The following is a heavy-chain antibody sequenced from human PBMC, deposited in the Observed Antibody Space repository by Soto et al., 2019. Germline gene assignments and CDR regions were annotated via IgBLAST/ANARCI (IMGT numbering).Heavy chain of an antibody. V-gene: IGHV3-74*01. D-gene: IGHD3-10*01. Sequence: EVQLVESGGGLVQSGGSLRLSCAASGFTFSSYWMHWVRQAPGKGLVWVSRIKGDGISTNYADSVKGRFTISRDNAKDTVFLQMNGLSADDTAEYYCARGAMGNYYNDYWGQGTLVTVSS. CDR1: GFTFSSYW. J-gene: IGHJ4*02. CDR2: IKGDGIST. CDR3: ARGAMGNYYNDY.